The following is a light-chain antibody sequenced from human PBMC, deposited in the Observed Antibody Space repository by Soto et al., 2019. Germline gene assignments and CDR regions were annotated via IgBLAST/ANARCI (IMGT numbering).Light chain of an antibody. V-gene: IGLV2-8*01. Sequence: QSALTQPASASGSAGESVTISCTGTSSDVGGYNYVSWYQQHPGRAPKLMIYEVSKRPSGVPDRFSGSKSGNTASLTVSGLQAEDEADYYCTSYAGSVYVFGTGTKLTV. CDR2: EVS. J-gene: IGLJ1*01. CDR3: TSYAGSVYV. CDR1: SSDVGGYNY.